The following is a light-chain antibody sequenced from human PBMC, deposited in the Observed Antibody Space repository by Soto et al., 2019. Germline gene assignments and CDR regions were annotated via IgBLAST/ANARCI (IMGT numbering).Light chain of an antibody. CDR2: DDN. Sequence: SYELTQSPSVSVAPGQTARLTCGGNNIGTKTVHWFQQRHGQAPVLVVFDDNDRPSGIPDRFSGSNSGSTATLTISRVEAGDEADYYCQVWDSSVLHHVFGTGTKLTVL. J-gene: IGLJ1*01. CDR3: QVWDSSVLHHV. V-gene: IGLV3-21*02. CDR1: NIGTKT.